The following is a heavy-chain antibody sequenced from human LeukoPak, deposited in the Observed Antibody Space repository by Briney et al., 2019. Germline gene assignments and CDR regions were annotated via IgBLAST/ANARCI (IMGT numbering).Heavy chain of an antibody. Sequence: PSETLSLTCTVSGGSISSGSYYWGWIRQPPGKGLEWIGSISYSGSTYYSPSLKSRVTISVDTPKNEFSLKLSSVTATDTAVYYCARLRYSSSWSTFDYWGEGTLFTVSS. V-gene: IGHV4-39*01. D-gene: IGHD6-13*01. CDR3: ARLRYSSSWSTFDY. CDR2: ISYSGST. CDR1: GGSISSGSYY. J-gene: IGHJ4*02.